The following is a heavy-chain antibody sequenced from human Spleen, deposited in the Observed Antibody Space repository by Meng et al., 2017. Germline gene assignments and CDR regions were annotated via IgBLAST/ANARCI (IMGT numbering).Heavy chain of an antibody. V-gene: IGHV1-2*06. Sequence: QVQLVQSGAEVKNPGASVKVPCKASGYTFIGYYINWVRQAPGQGLEWMGRINPNSGGTEYAQKFQGRVTMTRDTSISTDYMELSRLRSVDTAVYYCASSYGYSSSWYFDYWGQGTLVTVSS. J-gene: IGHJ4*02. D-gene: IGHD6-13*01. CDR2: INPNSGGT. CDR3: ASSYGYSSSWYFDY. CDR1: GYTFIGYY.